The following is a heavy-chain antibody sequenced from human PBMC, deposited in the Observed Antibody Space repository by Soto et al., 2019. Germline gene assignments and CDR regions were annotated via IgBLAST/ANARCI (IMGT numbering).Heavy chain of an antibody. Sequence: GGPLRLCCSDSGFSFGSYALSWVRQAPGKGLEWVSTISGSDGKTFYADSVKGRFSISRDTSQSTLYLQMNSLRADDTAMYYCARWSYLDYWGQGTRVTV. J-gene: IGHJ4*02. D-gene: IGHD3-3*01. CDR1: GFSFGSYA. V-gene: IGHV3-23*01. CDR3: ARWSYLDY. CDR2: ISGSDGKT.